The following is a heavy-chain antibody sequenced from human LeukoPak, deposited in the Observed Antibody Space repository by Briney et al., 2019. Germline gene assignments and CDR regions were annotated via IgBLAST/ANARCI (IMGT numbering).Heavy chain of an antibody. Sequence: PSETLSLTCAVYGGSFSGYYWSWIRQPPGKGLEWIGSIYYSGSTYYNPSLKSRVTISVDTSKNQFSLKLSSVTAADTAVYYCARRGYYDTIDYWGQGTLVTVSS. J-gene: IGHJ4*02. CDR2: IYYSGST. D-gene: IGHD3-22*01. CDR1: GGSFSGYY. CDR3: ARRGYYDTIDY. V-gene: IGHV4-34*01.